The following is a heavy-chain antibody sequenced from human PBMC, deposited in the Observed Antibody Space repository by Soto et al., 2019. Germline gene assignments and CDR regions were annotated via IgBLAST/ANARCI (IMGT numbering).Heavy chain of an antibody. CDR3: ARIQGDWNYGGEQYYYYGMDV. J-gene: IGHJ6*02. CDR1: GFSLSTSGMC. CDR2: IDWDDDK. D-gene: IGHD1-7*01. Sequence: GSGPTLVNPTQTLTLTCTFSGFSLSTSGMCVSWIRQPPGKALEWLALIDWDDDKYYSTSLKTRLTISKDTSKNQVVLTMTNMDPVDTATYYCARIQGDWNYGGEQYYYYGMDVWGQGTTVTVSS. V-gene: IGHV2-70*01.